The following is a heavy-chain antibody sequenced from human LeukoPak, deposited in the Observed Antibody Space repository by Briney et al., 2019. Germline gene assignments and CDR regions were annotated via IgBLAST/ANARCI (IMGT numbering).Heavy chain of an antibody. CDR3: VRETATYYYDSRGYYRQIEVFDI. D-gene: IGHD3-22*01. Sequence: PSETLSLTCSVSGDSFRSDSHYWRWLRQPPGTGLEWIGNVYYSGRTSYNPSLKSRVTISADISKNQFSLQLNSVTAADTAVYYCVRETATYYYDSRGYYRQIEVFDIWGQGTPVIVSS. V-gene: IGHV4-61*01. CDR1: GDSFRSDSHY. CDR2: VYYSGRT. J-gene: IGHJ3*02.